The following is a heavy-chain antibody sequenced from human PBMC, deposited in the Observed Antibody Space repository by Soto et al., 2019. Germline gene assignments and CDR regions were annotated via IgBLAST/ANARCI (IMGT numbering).Heavy chain of an antibody. CDR2: ISAYNGNT. Sequence: QVQLVQSGAEVKKPGASVKVSCKASGYTFTSYGISCVRQATGQGLEWMGWISAYNGNTKYAQKLQGRVTMTTDTPTSPAYIELRRLSSDDTDVYYCARETNYFDYWGQGALVTVSS. V-gene: IGHV1-18*01. J-gene: IGHJ4*02. D-gene: IGHD1-7*01. CDR3: ARETNYFDY. CDR1: GYTFTSYG.